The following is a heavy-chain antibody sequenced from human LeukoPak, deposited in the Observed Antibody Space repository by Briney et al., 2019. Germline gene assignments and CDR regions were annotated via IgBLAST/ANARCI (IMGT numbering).Heavy chain of an antibody. CDR2: ISYDGSNK. CDR3: AKDRYYDSSGYYYVFDY. Sequence: GGSLRLSCAASGFTFSSYGMHWVRQAPGKGLEWVAVISYDGSNKYYANSVKGRFTISRDNSKNTLYLQMNSLRAEDTAVYYCAKDRYYDSSGYYYVFDYWGHGTLVTVSS. D-gene: IGHD3-22*01. V-gene: IGHV3-30*18. CDR1: GFTFSSYG. J-gene: IGHJ4*01.